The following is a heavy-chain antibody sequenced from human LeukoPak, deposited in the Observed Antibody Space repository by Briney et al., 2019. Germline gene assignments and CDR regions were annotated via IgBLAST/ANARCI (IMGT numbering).Heavy chain of an antibody. J-gene: IGHJ4*02. D-gene: IGHD1-26*01. V-gene: IGHV3-23*01. CDR2: VSANGGTT. CDR3: AKEGGSGSGSYAYFDY. Sequence: GGSLRLSCAASGFTFSSYWMIWVRKAPGKGLEWVSAVSANGGTTHYADSVKGRFTTSRDNSKNTLYLQMNSLRAEDTAVYYCAKEGGSGSGSYAYFDYWGQGTLVTVSS. CDR1: GFTFSSYW.